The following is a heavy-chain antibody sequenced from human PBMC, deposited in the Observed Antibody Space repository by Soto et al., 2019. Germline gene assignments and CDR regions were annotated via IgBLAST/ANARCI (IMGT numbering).Heavy chain of an antibody. J-gene: IGHJ3*02. CDR3: ARDRIKVWAKVGVFDI. Sequence: GGSLRLSCAASGFSFASYIMHWVRQAPGKGLEWVAAISYDGRNEGYLESVRGRFTISRDNSKNALDLQMTSLSPEDSAVYFCARDRIKVWAKVGVFDIWGQGTMVTVSS. CDR2: ISYDGRNE. D-gene: IGHD3-3*01. CDR1: GFSFASYI. V-gene: IGHV3-30*04.